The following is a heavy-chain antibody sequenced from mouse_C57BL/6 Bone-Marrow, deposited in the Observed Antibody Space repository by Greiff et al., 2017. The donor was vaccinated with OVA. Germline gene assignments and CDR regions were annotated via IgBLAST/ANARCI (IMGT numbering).Heavy chain of an antibody. CDR2: ISSGGSYT. D-gene: IGHD2-4*01. CDR1: GFTFSSYG. CDR3: ARKGLRRSWFAY. V-gene: IGHV5-6*01. Sequence: EVQLVESGGDLVKPGGSLKLSCAASGFTFSSYGMSWVRQTPDQRLEWVGTISSGGSYTNYPDSVKGRFTISRDNAKNTLYLQMSRLKSEDTAMYYCARKGLRRSWFAYWGQGTLVTVSA. J-gene: IGHJ3*01.